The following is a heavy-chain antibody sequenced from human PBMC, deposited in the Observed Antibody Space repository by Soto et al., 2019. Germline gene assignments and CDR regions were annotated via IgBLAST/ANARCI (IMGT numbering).Heavy chain of an antibody. J-gene: IGHJ3*01. CDR1: GFTFSSYA. D-gene: IGHD1-26*01. Sequence: GGSLRLSCAASGFTFSSYAMSWVRQAPGKGLEWVASIFGSGRTTYYADSVKDRFTISRDNSKNTLYLQLNSLRVEDTALYYCAKSQSGSFFAAFDLWGQGTMVTVSS. CDR2: IFGSGRTT. CDR3: AKSQSGSFFAAFDL. V-gene: IGHV3-23*01.